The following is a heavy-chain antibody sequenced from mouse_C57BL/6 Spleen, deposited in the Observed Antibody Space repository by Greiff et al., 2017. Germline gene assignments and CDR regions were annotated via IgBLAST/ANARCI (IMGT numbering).Heavy chain of an antibody. D-gene: IGHD2-5*01. V-gene: IGHV5-16*01. CDR1: GFTFSDYY. Sequence: EVHLVESEGGLVQPGSSMKLSCTASGFTFSDYYMAWVRQVPEKGLEWVANINYDGSSTYYLDSLKSRFIISRDNAKNILYLQMSSLKSEDTATYYCAREGIVTTSMDYWGQGTSVTVSS. J-gene: IGHJ4*01. CDR2: INYDGSST. CDR3: AREGIVTTSMDY.